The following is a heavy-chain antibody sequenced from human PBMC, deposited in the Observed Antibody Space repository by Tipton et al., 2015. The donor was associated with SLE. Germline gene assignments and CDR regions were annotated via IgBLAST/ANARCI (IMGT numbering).Heavy chain of an antibody. J-gene: IGHJ6*02. Sequence: SLRLSCAASGFTFSSYSMNWVRQAPGKGLEWVSYISSSSSYIYYADSVKGRFTISRDNAKNSLYLQMNSLRAEDTAVYYCARALYSGSYYSYYGMDVWGQGTTVTVSS. CDR2: ISSSSSYI. V-gene: IGHV3-21*05. D-gene: IGHD1-26*01. CDR3: ARALYSGSYYSYYGMDV. CDR1: GFTFSSYS.